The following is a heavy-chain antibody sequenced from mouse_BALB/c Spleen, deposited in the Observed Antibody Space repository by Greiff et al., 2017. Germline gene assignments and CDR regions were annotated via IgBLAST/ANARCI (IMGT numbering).Heavy chain of an antibody. CDR3: ASLAHYYGSSRYYFDY. CDR2: IYPGDGDT. Sequence: QVQLQQSGPELVKPGASVKISCKASGYAFSSSWMNWVKQRPGQGLEWIGRIYPGDGDTNYNGKFKGKATLTADKSSSTAYMQLSSLTSVDSAVYFCASLAHYYGSSRYYFDYWGQGTTLTVSS. CDR1: GYAFSSSW. D-gene: IGHD1-1*01. J-gene: IGHJ2*01. V-gene: IGHV1-82*01.